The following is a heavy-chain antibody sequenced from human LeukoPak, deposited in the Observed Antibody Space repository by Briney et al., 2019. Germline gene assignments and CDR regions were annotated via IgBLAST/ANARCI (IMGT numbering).Heavy chain of an antibody. D-gene: IGHD2-15*01. CDR2: ISDDSSFT. CDR3: AKGRCSGVGCDSFHS. V-gene: IGHV3-23*01. Sequence: GGSLRLSCVASGLRFRSYAMNWVRQAPGKGPECISTISDDSSFTYYADSVKGRSAISRDDSKNTLYLQMNNLKVEDTAVYYCAKGRCSGVGCDSFHSRGQGALVTVSS. J-gene: IGHJ4*02. CDR1: GLRFRSYA.